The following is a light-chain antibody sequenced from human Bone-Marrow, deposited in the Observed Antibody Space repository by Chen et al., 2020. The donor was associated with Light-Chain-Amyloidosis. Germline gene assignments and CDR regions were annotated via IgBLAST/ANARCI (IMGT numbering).Light chain of an antibody. V-gene: IGLV1-47*01. Sequence: QSALTQPPSASRTPGQRVTISCSGSSSNVGSNYVYWYQQVPRTAPKLLIYKNNQRPSGVPDRFSGSRSGTSASLAISGLRSEDDADYYCAAWDDSLNGVVFGGGTKLTVL. CDR1: SSNVGSNY. J-gene: IGLJ2*01. CDR3: AAWDDSLNGVV. CDR2: KNN.